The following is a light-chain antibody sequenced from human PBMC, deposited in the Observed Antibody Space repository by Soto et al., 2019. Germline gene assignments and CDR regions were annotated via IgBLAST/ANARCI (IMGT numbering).Light chain of an antibody. CDR1: SSNIENNY. J-gene: IGLJ1*01. V-gene: IGLV1-47*01. Sequence: QSALTQPPSASGTPGQRVTISCSGSSSNIENNYVSWYQQLPGTAPKLLIYGNIQRPSGVPDRFSGSKSGTSASLAISGLRYEDEPDYYCAAWDDSLRGHVFGTGTKVTV. CDR2: GNI. CDR3: AAWDDSLRGHV.